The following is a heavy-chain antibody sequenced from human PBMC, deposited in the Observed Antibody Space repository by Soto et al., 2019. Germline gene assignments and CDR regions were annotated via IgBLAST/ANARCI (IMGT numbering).Heavy chain of an antibody. CDR3: ATGPDCGDY. J-gene: IGHJ4*02. CDR1: GYSFTTYW. CDR2: IYPGDSDT. V-gene: IGHV5-51*03. D-gene: IGHD2-21*02. Sequence: PGESLKISCKGSGYSFTTYWISWVRQMPGKGLEWMGIIYPGDSDTRYSPAFQGQVTISVDKSITTAYLQWSSLKASATAMYYCATGPDCGDYWGQGTLVTVSS.